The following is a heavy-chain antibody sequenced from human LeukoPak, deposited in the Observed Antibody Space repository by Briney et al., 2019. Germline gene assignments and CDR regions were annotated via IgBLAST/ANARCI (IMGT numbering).Heavy chain of an antibody. V-gene: IGHV4-34*01. CDR1: GVSFSGYY. D-gene: IGHD3-10*01. Sequence: KPSETLSLTCAVYGVSFSGYYWSWIRQPPGKGLEWIGEINRSGSTNYNPSLKSRVTISVDTSKNQFSLKLSSVTAADTAVYYCAREKGLLWFGELYIYYYGMDVWGQGTTVTVSS. J-gene: IGHJ6*02. CDR2: INRSGST. CDR3: AREKGLLWFGELYIYYYGMDV.